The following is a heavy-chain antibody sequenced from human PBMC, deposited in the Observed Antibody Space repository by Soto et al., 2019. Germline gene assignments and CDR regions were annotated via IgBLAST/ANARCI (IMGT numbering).Heavy chain of an antibody. V-gene: IGHV3-23*01. CDR2: ISYYGGGT. D-gene: IGHD2-21*01. CDR1: GFGFSTDA. J-gene: IGHJ4*02. Sequence: EVELLESGGGLVQPGGSLRLSCAASGFGFSTDAMTWVRQAPGQGLEWVSCISYYGGGTYYADSVKGRFTISRDESQNTVNLQMSSLRPEETAIDYCVIGGGNSMTGWWWAPGHWGQGALVTVSS. CDR3: VIGGGNSMTGWWWAPGH.